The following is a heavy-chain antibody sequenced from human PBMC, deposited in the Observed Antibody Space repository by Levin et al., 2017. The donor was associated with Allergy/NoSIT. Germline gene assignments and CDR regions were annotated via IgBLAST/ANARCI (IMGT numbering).Heavy chain of an antibody. J-gene: IGHJ5*02. CDR3: AKELDWGMKWFRELLSNWFDP. Sequence: GGSLRLSCAASGFTFSSYAMSWVRQAPGKGLEWVSAISGSGGSTYYADSVKGRFTISRDNSKNTLYLQMNSLRAEDTAVYYCAKELDWGMKWFRELLSNWFDPWGQGTLVTVSS. CDR1: GFTFSSYA. V-gene: IGHV3-23*01. CDR2: ISGSGGST. D-gene: IGHD3-10*01.